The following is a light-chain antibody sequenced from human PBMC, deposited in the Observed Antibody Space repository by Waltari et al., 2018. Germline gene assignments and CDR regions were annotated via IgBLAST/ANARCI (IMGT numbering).Light chain of an antibody. J-gene: IGKJ2*01. Sequence: VLTQSPATLALSPGERATLSCRASHTFDSTFLAWYQQKPGQAPRLLIHGASSRAADFPDRFSGGGSGTDFTLTISRLEPEDFAVYYCQHYESPYTFGPGTKLEIK. CDR2: GAS. CDR3: QHYESPYT. V-gene: IGKV3-20*01. CDR1: HTFDSTF.